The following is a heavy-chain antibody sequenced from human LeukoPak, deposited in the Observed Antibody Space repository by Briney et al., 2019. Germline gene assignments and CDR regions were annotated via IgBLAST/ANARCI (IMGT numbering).Heavy chain of an antibody. J-gene: IGHJ4*02. CDR2: INPNSGGT. CDR3: ITMVRGVIFSIY. V-gene: IGHV1-2*02. D-gene: IGHD3-10*01. CDR1: GYTFTEYY. Sequence: GASVKLFYKASGYTFTEYYMHWVRQAHGKGLEWMGWINPNSGGTNYAQKFQGRVTMTRDTSISTAYMELSRLRSDDTAVYYCITMVRGVIFSIYWGQGTLVTVSS.